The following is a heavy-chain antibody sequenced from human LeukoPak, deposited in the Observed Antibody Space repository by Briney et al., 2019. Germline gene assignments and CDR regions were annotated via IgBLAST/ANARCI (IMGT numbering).Heavy chain of an antibody. CDR1: GYTFTSYG. CDR2: ISAYNGNT. J-gene: IGHJ5*02. Sequence: ASVKVSCKASGYTFTSYGISWVRQAPGQGLEWMGWISAYNGNTNYAQKLQGRVTMTTDTSTSTAHMELRSLRSDDTAVYYCARMGPTRTYYDFWSGYSRNWFDPWGQGTLVTVSS. D-gene: IGHD3-3*01. CDR3: ARMGPTRTYYDFWSGYSRNWFDP. V-gene: IGHV1-18*01.